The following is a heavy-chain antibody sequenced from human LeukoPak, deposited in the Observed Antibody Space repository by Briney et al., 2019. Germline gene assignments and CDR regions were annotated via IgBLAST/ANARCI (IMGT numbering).Heavy chain of an antibody. J-gene: IGHJ4*02. Sequence: PSGTLSLTCAVSGGSISSSNWWSWVRQPPGKGLEWIGETYHSGSTNYNPSLKSRVTISVDKSKNQFSLKLSSVTAADTAVYYCARMPIYYDSSEGGLLYSYYFDYWGQGTLVTVSS. CDR3: ARMPIYYDSSEGGLLYSYYFDY. D-gene: IGHD3-22*01. CDR1: GGSISSSNW. CDR2: TYHSGST. V-gene: IGHV4-4*02.